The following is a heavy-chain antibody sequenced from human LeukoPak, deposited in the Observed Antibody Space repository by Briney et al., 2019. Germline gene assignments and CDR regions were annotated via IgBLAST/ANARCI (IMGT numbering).Heavy chain of an antibody. CDR1: GFTFSSSS. J-gene: IGHJ4*01. CDR2: ISTSGTI. V-gene: IGHV3-48*01. CDR3: ARLTDY. Sequence: GGSLRLSCAASGFTFSSSSMNWVRQAPGKGLEWVSFISTSGTIYYADSVKGRFTISRDNAKNSLYLQMNSLRAEDTAVYYCARLTDYWGHGTLVTVSS.